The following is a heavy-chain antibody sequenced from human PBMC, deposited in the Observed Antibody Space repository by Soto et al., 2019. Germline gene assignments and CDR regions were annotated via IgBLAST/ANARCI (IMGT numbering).Heavy chain of an antibody. D-gene: IGHD3-10*01. V-gene: IGHV3-23*01. J-gene: IGHJ3*02. CDR1: GFTFSSYA. CDR3: AKDFMGGYYGSGSYYSAFDI. CDR2: ISGSGGST. Sequence: EVQLLESGGGLVQPGGSLRLSCAASGFTFSSYAMSWVRQAPGKGLEWVSAISGSGGSTYYADSVKGRFTISRDNSKNTRYLQMNSLRAEDTAVYYCAKDFMGGYYGSGSYYSAFDIWGPGTMVTVSS.